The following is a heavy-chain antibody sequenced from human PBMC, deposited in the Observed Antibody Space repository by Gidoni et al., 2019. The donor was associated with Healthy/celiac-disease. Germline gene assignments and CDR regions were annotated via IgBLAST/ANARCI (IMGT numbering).Heavy chain of an antibody. CDR1: GGSISISSYY. Sequence: QLQLQESGPGLVKPSETLSLTCTVSGGSISISSYYWGWIRQPPGKGLEWIGSIYYSGSTYYNPSLKSRVTISVDTSKNQFSLKLSSVTAADTAVYYCARQVAGGLRDFDYWGQGTLVTVSS. CDR3: ARQVAGGLRDFDY. J-gene: IGHJ4*02. D-gene: IGHD5-12*01. V-gene: IGHV4-39*01. CDR2: IYYSGST.